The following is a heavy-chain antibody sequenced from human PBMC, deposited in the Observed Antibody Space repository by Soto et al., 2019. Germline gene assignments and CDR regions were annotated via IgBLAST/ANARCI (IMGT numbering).Heavy chain of an antibody. CDR1: GYTFTVYY. CDR2: INPNSGGT. CDR3: ARKHRGYYYMDV. V-gene: IGHV1-2*04. Sequence: ASVKVSCKASGYTFTVYYMHWVRQAPGQGLEWMGWINPNSGGTNYAQKFQGWVTMTRDTSISTAYMELSRLRSDDTAVYYCARKHRGYYYMDVWGKGTTVTVSS. J-gene: IGHJ6*03.